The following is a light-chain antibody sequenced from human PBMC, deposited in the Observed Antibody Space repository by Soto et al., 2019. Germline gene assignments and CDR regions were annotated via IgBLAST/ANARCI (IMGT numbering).Light chain of an antibody. CDR2: GIS. Sequence: IVMTQSPATLSESPGESATLSCRTSQSVSSNLAWYQQKPGQAPRLLIFGISSRATGIPDRFSGSGSGTDFTLTISRLEPEDFAVYYCQQYGSSPLTFGGGTKVDIK. CDR1: QSVSSN. CDR3: QQYGSSPLT. V-gene: IGKV3-20*01. J-gene: IGKJ4*01.